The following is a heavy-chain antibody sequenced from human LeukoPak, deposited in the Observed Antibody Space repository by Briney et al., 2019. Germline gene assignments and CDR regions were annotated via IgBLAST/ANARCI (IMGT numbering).Heavy chain of an antibody. CDR2: INHSGST. J-gene: IGHJ4*02. Sequence: SETLSLTCTVSGGSISSYYWSWIRQPPGKGLEWIGEINHSGSTNYNPSLKSRVTISVDTSKNQFSLKLSSVTAADTAVYYCEMEGYWGQGTLVTVSS. D-gene: IGHD2-8*01. V-gene: IGHV4-34*01. CDR3: EMEGY. CDR1: GGSISSYY.